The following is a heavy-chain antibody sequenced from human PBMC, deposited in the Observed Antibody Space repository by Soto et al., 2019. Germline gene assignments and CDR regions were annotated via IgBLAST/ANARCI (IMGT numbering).Heavy chain of an antibody. CDR3: AKDYYDSSGYYRPFDY. D-gene: IGHD3-22*01. CDR1: GFTFSSYG. Sequence: GGSLRLSCAASGFTFSSYGMHWVRQAPGKGLEWVAVISYDGSNKYYADSVKGRFTISRDNSKNTLYLQMNSLRAEDTAVYYCAKDYYDSSGYYRPFDYWGQGTLVTVSS. V-gene: IGHV3-30*18. CDR2: ISYDGSNK. J-gene: IGHJ4*02.